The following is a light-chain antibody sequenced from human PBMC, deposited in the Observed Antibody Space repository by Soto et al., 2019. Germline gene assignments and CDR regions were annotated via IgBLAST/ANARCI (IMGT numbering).Light chain of an antibody. V-gene: IGKV3-20*01. CDR3: HQYGSTPQT. CDR2: GAS. CDR1: QSVTGSF. J-gene: IGKJ1*01. Sequence: EIVLTQSPGTLSVSPWERATLSVRFSQSVTGSFLAWYQQKPGQAPRLLIYGASSRATGIPDRFSGSGSGTDFSLTVSRLEPEHFAVYYCHQYGSTPQTFGQGTKVDI.